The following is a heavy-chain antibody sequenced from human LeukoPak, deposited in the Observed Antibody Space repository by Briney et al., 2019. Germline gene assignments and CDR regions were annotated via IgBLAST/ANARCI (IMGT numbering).Heavy chain of an antibody. CDR2: ISYDGSNK. V-gene: IGHV3-30*18. J-gene: IGHJ6*02. D-gene: IGHD5-12*01. CDR1: GFTFSSYG. CDR3: AKGLQWLPSYYYYGMDV. Sequence: GGSLRLSCAASGFTFSSYGMHWVRQAPGKGLEWVAVISYDGSNKYYADSVKGRFTIFRDNSKNTLYLQMNSLRAEDTAVYYCAKGLQWLPSYYYYGMDVWGQGTTVTVSS.